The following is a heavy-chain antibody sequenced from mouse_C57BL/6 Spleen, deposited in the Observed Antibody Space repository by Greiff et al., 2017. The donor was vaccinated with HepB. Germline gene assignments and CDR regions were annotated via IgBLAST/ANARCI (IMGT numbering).Heavy chain of an antibody. J-gene: IGHJ1*03. D-gene: IGHD1-1*01. V-gene: IGHV1-74*01. CDR1: GYTFTSYW. CDR2: IHPSDSET. Sequence: VQLQQPGAELVKPGASVKVSCKASGYTFTSYWMHWVKQRPGQGLEWIGRIHPSDSETNYNQKFKGKATLTVDKSSSTAYMQLSSLTSEDSAVYYCAPLYYGSSYGYFDVWGTGTTVTVSS. CDR3: APLYYGSSYGYFDV.